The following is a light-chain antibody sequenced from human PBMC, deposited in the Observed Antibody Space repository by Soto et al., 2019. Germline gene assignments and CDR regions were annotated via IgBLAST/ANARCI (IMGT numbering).Light chain of an antibody. V-gene: IGKV1-5*01. CDR1: QSISSW. CDR2: DAS. Sequence: DIQMTQSPSTLSASAGDRVTITCRASQSISSWLAWYQQKPGKAPKLLIYDASSLESGVPSRFSGSRSGTEFTLTISSLQPDDFATYYCQKYNSYFGGGTKVEIK. CDR3: QKYNSY. J-gene: IGKJ4*01.